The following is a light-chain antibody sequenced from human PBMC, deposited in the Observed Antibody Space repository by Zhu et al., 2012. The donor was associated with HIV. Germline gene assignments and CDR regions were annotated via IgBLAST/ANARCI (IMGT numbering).Light chain of an antibody. Sequence: DIQLTQSPSFLSASVGDRVTITCRASQGISNHLAWYHQKPGKAPKLLIYGASVLQSGVPSRFSGSGSGTEFTLTISSLQPEDFATYFCQQYYSYRPWTFGQGTKVEIK. CDR2: GAS. CDR3: QQYYSYRPWT. CDR1: QGISNH. V-gene: IGKV1-9*01. J-gene: IGKJ1*01.